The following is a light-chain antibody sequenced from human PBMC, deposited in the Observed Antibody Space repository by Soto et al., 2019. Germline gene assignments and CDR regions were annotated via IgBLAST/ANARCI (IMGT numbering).Light chain of an antibody. CDR1: QSVSNNY. V-gene: IGKV3-20*01. J-gene: IGKJ2*01. Sequence: EIVLTQSPGPLSLSPGERATLSCRASQSVSNNYVAWYQQKRGQATRLLIYGASNRASGIPDRFSGSGSGADFTLTVSSLEPENFAVSYCQHYGSCPMYNVGQGTRL. CDR2: GAS. CDR3: QHYGSCPMYN.